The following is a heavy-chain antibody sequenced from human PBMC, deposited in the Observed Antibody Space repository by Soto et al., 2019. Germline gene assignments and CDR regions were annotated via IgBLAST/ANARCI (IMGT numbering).Heavy chain of an antibody. CDR2: IDPSDSYT. V-gene: IGHV5-10-1*01. D-gene: IGHD2-2*01. CDR3: ARLAVPAVNYGMDV. Sequence: GESLKISCKGSGYIFTSYWISWVRQMPGKGLEWMGRIDPSDSYTNYSPSFQGHVTISADKSISTAYLQWSSLKASDTAMYYCARLAVPAVNYGMDVCGQGTTVTVSS. CDR1: GYIFTSYW. J-gene: IGHJ6*02.